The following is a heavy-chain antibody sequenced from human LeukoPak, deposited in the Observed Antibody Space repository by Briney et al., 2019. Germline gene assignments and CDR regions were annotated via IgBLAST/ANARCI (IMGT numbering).Heavy chain of an antibody. CDR1: GYTFTGYY. CDR2: INPNSGGT. J-gene: IGHJ4*02. CDR3: ARDVYCSGGSCYNFDY. D-gene: IGHD2-15*01. V-gene: IGHV1-2*06. Sequence: ASVKVSCKASGYTFTGYYMHWVRQAPGQGLEWMGRINPNSGGTNYAQKFQGRVTMTRDTSIGTAYMELSRLRSDDTAVYYCARDVYCSGGSCYNFDYWGQGTLVTVSS.